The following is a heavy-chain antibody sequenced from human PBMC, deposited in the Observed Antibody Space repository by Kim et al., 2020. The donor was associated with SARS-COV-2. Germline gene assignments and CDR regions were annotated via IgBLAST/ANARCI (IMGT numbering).Heavy chain of an antibody. Sequence: GGSLRLSCAASGFTFSDYYMTWVRQAPGKGLEGVSYISSSGSYVNYAESVKGRFTISRDNAKNSLYLQMSSLRAEDTALYYCARVPFGDLSAYYFDLWGQGTLVTVSS. CDR1: GFTFSDYY. CDR3: ARVPFGDLSAYYFDL. J-gene: IGHJ4*02. CDR2: ISSSGSYV. D-gene: IGHD3-10*01. V-gene: IGHV3-11*01.